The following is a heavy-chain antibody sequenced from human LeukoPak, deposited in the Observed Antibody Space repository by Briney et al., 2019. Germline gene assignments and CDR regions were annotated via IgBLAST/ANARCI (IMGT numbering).Heavy chain of an antibody. V-gene: IGHV4-34*01. CDR3: ARTAHYVFGGVIVPTITHFDY. Sequence: SETLSLTCAVYGGSFSGYYWSWIRQPPGKGLEWIGEINHSGSTNYNPSLKSRVTISVDTSKNQFSLKLSSVTAADTAVYYCARTAHYVFGGVIVPTITHFDYWGQGTLVTVSS. J-gene: IGHJ4*02. CDR1: GGSFSGYY. CDR2: INHSGST. D-gene: IGHD3-16*02.